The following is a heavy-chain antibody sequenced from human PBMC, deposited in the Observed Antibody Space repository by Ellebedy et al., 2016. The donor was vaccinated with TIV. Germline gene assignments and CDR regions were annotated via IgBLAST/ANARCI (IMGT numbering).Heavy chain of an antibody. CDR1: GYTFMSHG. Sequence: AASVKVSCKTSGYTFMSHGITWVRQAPGQRLEWMGWINPYNGNTDYAQNLQGRVTLTTDTSTSTVYMELRSLRSDDTAVYYCARGKQWLIDPWGQGTLVTVSS. J-gene: IGHJ5*02. CDR2: INPYNGNT. CDR3: ARGKQWLIDP. D-gene: IGHD6-19*01. V-gene: IGHV1-18*01.